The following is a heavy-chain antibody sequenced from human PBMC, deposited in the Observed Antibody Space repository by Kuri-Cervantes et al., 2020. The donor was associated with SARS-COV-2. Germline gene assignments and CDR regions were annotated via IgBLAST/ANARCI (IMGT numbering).Heavy chain of an antibody. CDR3: ARGRDKRYSSGSYYYYGMDV. Sequence: SETLSLTCAVYGGSFSGYYWSWIRQPPGKGLEWIGEINHSGSTNYNPSLKSRVTISVDTPKNQFSLKLSSVTAADTAVYYCARGRDKRYSSGSYYYYGMDVWGQGTTVTVSS. J-gene: IGHJ6*02. D-gene: IGHD6-19*01. V-gene: IGHV4-34*01. CDR1: GGSFSGYY. CDR2: INHSGST.